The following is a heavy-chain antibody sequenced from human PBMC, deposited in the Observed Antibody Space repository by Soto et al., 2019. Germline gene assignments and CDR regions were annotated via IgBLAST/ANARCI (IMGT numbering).Heavy chain of an antibody. J-gene: IGHJ3*02. D-gene: IGHD4-17*01. CDR3: ARAVTTNAFDI. Sequence: SETLSLTCAVSGGSISSGGYSWSWIRQPPGKGLEWIGYIYHSGSTYYNPSLKSRVTISVDSSKNQFSLKLSSVTAADTAVYYCARAVTTNAFDIWGQGTMVTVSS. CDR1: GGSISSGGYS. V-gene: IGHV4-30-2*01. CDR2: IYHSGST.